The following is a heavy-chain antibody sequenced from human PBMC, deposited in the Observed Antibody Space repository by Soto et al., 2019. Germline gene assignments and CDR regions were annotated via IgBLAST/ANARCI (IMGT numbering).Heavy chain of an antibody. J-gene: IGHJ4*02. Sequence: ASVKVSCKASGYTFTSYGISWVRQAPGQGLEWMGWISAYNGNTNYAQKLQGRVTMTTDTSTSTAYMELRSLRSDDTAVYYCARIGRLGELSSSDYYDSSGYCSPYLDHEYWGQRSLVAVSS. CDR3: ARIGRLGELSSSDYYDSSGYCSPYLDHEY. CDR2: ISAYNGNT. V-gene: IGHV1-18*01. CDR1: GYTFTSYG. D-gene: IGHD3-22*01.